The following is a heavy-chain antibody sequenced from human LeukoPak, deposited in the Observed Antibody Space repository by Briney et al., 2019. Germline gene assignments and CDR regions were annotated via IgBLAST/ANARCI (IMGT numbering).Heavy chain of an antibody. J-gene: IGHJ5*02. V-gene: IGHV3-21*01. D-gene: IGHD2-15*01. Sequence: GGSLRLSCAASGFTFSSYSVNWVRQAPGKGLEWVSSISSSSSYIYYADSVKGRFTISRDNAKNSLYLQMNSLRAEDTAVYYCARAPRYCSGGSCNRFDPWGQGTLVTVSS. CDR1: GFTFSSYS. CDR2: ISSSSSYI. CDR3: ARAPRYCSGGSCNRFDP.